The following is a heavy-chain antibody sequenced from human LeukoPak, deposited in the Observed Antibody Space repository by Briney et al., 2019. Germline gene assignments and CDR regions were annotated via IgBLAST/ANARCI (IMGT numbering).Heavy chain of an antibody. D-gene: IGHD2-2*02. V-gene: IGHV1-18*01. Sequence: ASVKVSCKASGYTFTSYGISWVRQAPGQGLEWMGWISAYNGNTNYAQKLQGRVTMTTDTSTSTAYMELRSLRSDDTAVSYCARGYCSSTSCYKGFDPWGQGTLVTVSS. CDR3: ARGYCSSTSCYKGFDP. CDR1: GYTFTSYG. CDR2: ISAYNGNT. J-gene: IGHJ5*02.